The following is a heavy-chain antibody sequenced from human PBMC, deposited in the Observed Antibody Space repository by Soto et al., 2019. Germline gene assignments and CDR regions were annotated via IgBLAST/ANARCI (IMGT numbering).Heavy chain of an antibody. CDR3: ARTAIAYCGGDCYLSYYYYYGMDV. J-gene: IGHJ6*02. V-gene: IGHV4-34*01. CDR2: INHSGST. D-gene: IGHD2-21*02. CDR1: GGSFSGYY. Sequence: QVQLQQWGAGLLKPSETLSLTCAVYGGSFSGYYWSWIRQPPGKGLEWIGEINHSGSTNYNPSLKCRVTISVDTSKHQCSLKLSSVTAAATAVYYCARTAIAYCGGDCYLSYYYYYGMDVWGQGTTVTVSS.